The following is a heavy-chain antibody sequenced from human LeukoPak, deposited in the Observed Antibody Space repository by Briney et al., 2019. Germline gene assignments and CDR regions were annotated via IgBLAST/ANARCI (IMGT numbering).Heavy chain of an antibody. J-gene: IGHJ4*02. Sequence: GGSLRLSCAASGFTFSRYSMHWVRQAPGKGREWVSSISGTSNYIYYGDSVKGRFTISRDDAKNSQYLQMNSLRAEDTAVYYCASSGPIAVAFFDFWGQGILVTVSS. CDR2: ISGTSNYI. CDR1: GFTFSRYS. CDR3: ASSGPIAVAFFDF. V-gene: IGHV3-21*01. D-gene: IGHD6-19*01.